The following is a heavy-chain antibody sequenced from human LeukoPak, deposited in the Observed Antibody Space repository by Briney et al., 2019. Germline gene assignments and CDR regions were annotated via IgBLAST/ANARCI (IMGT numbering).Heavy chain of an antibody. CDR3: AKKKMDIVVVVARPGPIDY. D-gene: IGHD2-15*01. CDR1: GGSFSGYY. Sequence: SETLSLTCAVYGGSFSGYYWSWIRQPPGKGLEWIGEINHSGSTNYNPSLKSRVTISVDTSKNQFSLKLSSVTAADTAVYYCAKKKMDIVVVVARPGPIDYWGQGTLVTVSS. CDR2: INHSGST. J-gene: IGHJ4*02. V-gene: IGHV4-34*01.